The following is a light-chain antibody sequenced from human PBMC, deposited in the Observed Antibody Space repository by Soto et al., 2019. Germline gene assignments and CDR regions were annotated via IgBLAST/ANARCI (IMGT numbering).Light chain of an antibody. V-gene: IGLV1-44*01. CDR3: AAWDGSLSGVV. CDR1: RSNIGTNI. J-gene: IGLJ3*02. CDR2: SDN. Sequence: QSVLTQPPSASGTPGQRVTISCSGSRSNIGTNIVNWYQQLPGTAPKLLIYSDNQRPSGVPDRFSGSKSGTSASLAISGLQSEDEADYYCAAWDGSLSGVVFGGGTKLTVL.